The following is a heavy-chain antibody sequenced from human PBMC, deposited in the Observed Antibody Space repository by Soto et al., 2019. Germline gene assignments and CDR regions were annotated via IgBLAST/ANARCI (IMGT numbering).Heavy chain of an antibody. J-gene: IGHJ4*02. Sequence: QVQLVQSGAEVKEPGASVKVSCKASGYTFTSYYMHWVRQVPGLGLEWMGILNPSGGTTGYAQKFPGRVTMTRDTPTSTVYMERSSLRAEDTAVYFCATGGGILVATTRRLGSFDYWGQGTLVTVSS. V-gene: IGHV1-46*03. CDR1: GYTFTSYY. CDR3: ATGGGILVATTRRLGSFDY. CDR2: LNPSGGTT. D-gene: IGHD5-12*01.